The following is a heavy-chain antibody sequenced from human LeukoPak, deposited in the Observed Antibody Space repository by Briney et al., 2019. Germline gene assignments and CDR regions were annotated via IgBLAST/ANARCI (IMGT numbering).Heavy chain of an antibody. CDR2: IFTSGSP. CDR3: ARRCNYKDSFDI. Sequence: PSQTLSLTCDVSGGFISSGTHYWTWIRQPVGKGLEWLGRIFTSGSPTYNSSLESRLTISIDKSKNQFFLKLSSVTAADTAVYYCARRCNYKDSFDIWGQGKMVTVSS. D-gene: IGHD3-22*01. V-gene: IGHV4-61*02. CDR1: GGFISSGTHY. J-gene: IGHJ3*02.